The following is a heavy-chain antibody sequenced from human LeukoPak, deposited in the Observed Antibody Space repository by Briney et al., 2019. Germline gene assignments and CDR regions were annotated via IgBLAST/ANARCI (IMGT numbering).Heavy chain of an antibody. CDR2: IDQDGSDK. J-gene: IGHJ4*02. CDR1: GFTFSTYW. CDR3: AKDDIWFGDA. V-gene: IGHV3-7*03. D-gene: IGHD3-10*01. Sequence: GGSLRLSCAASGFTFSTYWMSWVRQAPGKGLEWVANIDQDGSDKYYVDSAKGRFTISRDNAKNSLYLQMNSLRAEDTAVYYCAKDDIWFGDARGQGTLVTVSS.